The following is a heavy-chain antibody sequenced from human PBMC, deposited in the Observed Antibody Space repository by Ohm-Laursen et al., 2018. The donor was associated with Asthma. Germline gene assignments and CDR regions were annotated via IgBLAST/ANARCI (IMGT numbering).Heavy chain of an antibody. CDR2: ISTASTFI. V-gene: IGHV3-21*01. J-gene: IGHJ5*02. Sequence: SLRLSCAASGYTFSRYSIHWVRQAPGKGLEWVASISTASTFIYYADSVRGRFTTSRDNAKNSVYLQMNSLRAEDTAVYYCARGRHGGNSNWFDPWGQGTLVTVSS. D-gene: IGHD4-23*01. CDR3: ARGRHGGNSNWFDP. CDR1: GYTFSRYS.